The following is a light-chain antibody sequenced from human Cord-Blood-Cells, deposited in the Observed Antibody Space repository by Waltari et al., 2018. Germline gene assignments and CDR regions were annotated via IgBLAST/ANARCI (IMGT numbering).Light chain of an antibody. CDR1: SSDVGGYNY. CDR3: SADTSSSTLV. CDR2: DVS. Sequence: QSALTQPASVSGSPGQSTTISCTGTSSDVGGYNYVSWYQQHPGKAPKLMIYDVSKRPSGVSNLFSGSKSGNTASLTISGLQADDEADYYCSADTSSSTLVFGTGAKVTVL. V-gene: IGLV2-14*01. J-gene: IGLJ1*01.